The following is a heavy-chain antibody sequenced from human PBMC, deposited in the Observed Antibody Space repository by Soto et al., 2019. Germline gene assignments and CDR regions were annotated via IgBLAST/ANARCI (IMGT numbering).Heavy chain of an antibody. J-gene: IGHJ1*01. Sequence: GGSLRLSCAPSDITFANAWSSRVRQAPGRGLEWVGRIKSKADGGTTDYAAPVKGRFTISRDESQNTLYLQMNSLKTEDTAVYYCTSLYYGHWGQGTQVTVSS. CDR2: IKSKADGGTT. D-gene: IGHD4-17*01. CDR1: DITFANAW. CDR3: TSLYYGH. V-gene: IGHV3-15*01.